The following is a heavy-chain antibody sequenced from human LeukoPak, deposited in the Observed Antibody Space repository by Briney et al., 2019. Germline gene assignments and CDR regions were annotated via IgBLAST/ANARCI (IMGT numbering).Heavy chain of an antibody. Sequence: EASVKVSCKASGYTFTSYGISWVRQAPGQGLEWMGWISAYNGNTNYAQKLQGRVTMTTDTSTSTAYMELRSLRSDDTAVYYCARTGPGPASYYYDSSGYSGVLPFDIWGQGTMVTVSS. J-gene: IGHJ3*02. CDR2: ISAYNGNT. CDR1: GYTFTSYG. V-gene: IGHV1-18*01. CDR3: ARTGPGPASYYYDSSGYSGVLPFDI. D-gene: IGHD3-22*01.